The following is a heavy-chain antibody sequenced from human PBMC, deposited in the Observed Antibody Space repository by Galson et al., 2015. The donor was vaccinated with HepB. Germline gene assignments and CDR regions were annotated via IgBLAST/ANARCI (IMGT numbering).Heavy chain of an antibody. CDR1: GGTFSSYA. D-gene: IGHD3-10*01. CDR3: ARPRVGGSGSYGGLDY. CDR2: IIPIFATA. Sequence: SVKVSCKASGGTFSSYAISWVRQAPGEGLEWMGGIIPIFATANHAQKFQGRVTITADESTSTAYMELSSLTSEDMAVYYCARPRVGGSGSYGGLDYWGQGTLVTVSS. V-gene: IGHV1-69*13. J-gene: IGHJ4*02.